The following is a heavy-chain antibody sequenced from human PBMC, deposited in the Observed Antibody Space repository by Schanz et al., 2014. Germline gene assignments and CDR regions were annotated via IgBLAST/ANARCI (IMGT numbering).Heavy chain of an antibody. CDR1: GITFSNHA. V-gene: IGHV3-23*04. CDR2: IGGSGDST. CDR3: AKHVRSLTGNDY. D-gene: IGHD3-9*01. J-gene: IGHJ4*02. Sequence: EVQLVESGGGLVQPGGSLRLSCAASGITFSNHALSWVRQAPGKGLEWVSGIGGSGDSTHYADSVKGRFIISRDNSKNTLYLQVNSLRAEDTAVYYCAKHVRSLTGNDYWGQGTLVTVSS.